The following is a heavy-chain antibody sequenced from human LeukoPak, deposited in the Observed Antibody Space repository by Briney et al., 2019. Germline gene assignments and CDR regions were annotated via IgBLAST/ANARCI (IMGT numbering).Heavy chain of an antibody. D-gene: IGHD2-2*01. V-gene: IGHV3-23*01. Sequence: GGSLRLSCAASGFTFSSYAMSWVRQAPGKGLEWVSAISGSGGSTYYADSVKGRFTISRDNSKNTLYLQMNSLRAEDTAVYYCAIDCSSTSCPSLDWGQGTLVTVSS. CDR1: GFTFSSYA. CDR3: AIDCSSTSCPSLD. J-gene: IGHJ4*02. CDR2: ISGSGGST.